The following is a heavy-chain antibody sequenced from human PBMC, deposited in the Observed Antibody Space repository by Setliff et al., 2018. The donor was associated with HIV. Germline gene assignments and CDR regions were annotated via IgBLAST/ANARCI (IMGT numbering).Heavy chain of an antibody. V-gene: IGHV5-51*01. CDR3: AREHRLCSGERCVLPDY. CDR1: GYTSTNHW. D-gene: IGHD2-15*01. Sequence: GESLKISCQASGYTSTNHWIGWVRQMPGEGLEWMAIIYPGDSDVRYNPSFQGQVTVSVDKSINTAYLQWSSLKASDTATYYCAREHRLCSGERCVLPDYWGQGTLVTVSS. CDR2: IYPGDSDV. J-gene: IGHJ4*02.